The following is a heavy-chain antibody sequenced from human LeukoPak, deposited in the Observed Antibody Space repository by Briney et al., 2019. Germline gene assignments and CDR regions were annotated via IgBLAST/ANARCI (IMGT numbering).Heavy chain of an antibody. V-gene: IGHV1-8*01. Sequence: ASVKVSCKASGYTFTRSDINSVRQATGQGLEWMGWMNPNSGNTGYAQKFQGRVTMTRNTSISTAYMELSSLRSEDTAVYYCAGARYSSGLYAGGSWFDPWGQGTLVTVSS. J-gene: IGHJ5*02. CDR1: GYTFTRSD. CDR3: AGARYSSGLYAGGSWFDP. D-gene: IGHD6-19*01. CDR2: MNPNSGNT.